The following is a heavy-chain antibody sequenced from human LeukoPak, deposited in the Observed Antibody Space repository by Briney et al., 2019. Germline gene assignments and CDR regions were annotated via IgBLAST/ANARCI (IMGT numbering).Heavy chain of an antibody. CDR1: GFPFDDYV. D-gene: IGHD6-13*01. CDR3: ARVGGQQQLVAYYFDY. Sequence: GGPLRLSCAASGFPFDDYVLRWVRQAPGKGVEWVPGINWNGGSTGYADSVKGRFTISRDNAKNSLYLQMNSLRAEDTALYYCARVGGQQQLVAYYFDYWGQGTLVTVSS. CDR2: INWNGGST. J-gene: IGHJ4*02. V-gene: IGHV3-20*04.